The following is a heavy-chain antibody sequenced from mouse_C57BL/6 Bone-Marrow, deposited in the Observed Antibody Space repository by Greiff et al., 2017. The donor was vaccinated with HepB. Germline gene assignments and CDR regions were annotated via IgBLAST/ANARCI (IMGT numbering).Heavy chain of an antibody. CDR3: ATPYYGSSYYWYFDV. Sequence: EVQGVESGGGLVQPGGSLKLSCAASGFTFSDYYMYWVRQTPEKRLEWVAYISNGGGSTYYPDTVKGRFTISRDNAKNTLYLQMSRLKSEDTAMYYCATPYYGSSYYWYFDVWGTGTTVTVSS. V-gene: IGHV5-12*01. D-gene: IGHD1-1*01. CDR2: ISNGGGST. J-gene: IGHJ1*03. CDR1: GFTFSDYY.